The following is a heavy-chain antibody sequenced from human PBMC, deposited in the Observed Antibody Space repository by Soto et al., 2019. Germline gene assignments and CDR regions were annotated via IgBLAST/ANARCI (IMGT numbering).Heavy chain of an antibody. V-gene: IGHV1-2*02. J-gene: IGHJ4*02. D-gene: IGHD3-10*01. CDR1: GYTFSVNY. Sequence: QVQLVQSGAEVKKPGASVKVSCKASGYTFSVNYIHWVRQAPGQGLEWMGWISPNGGGTKYTEKFQGRVTLTTDTSINTVYMEMSSLTSDDSAVYYCARAGRGGCDYFDNWGQGTLVTVAS. CDR2: ISPNGGGT. CDR3: ARAGRGGCDYFDN.